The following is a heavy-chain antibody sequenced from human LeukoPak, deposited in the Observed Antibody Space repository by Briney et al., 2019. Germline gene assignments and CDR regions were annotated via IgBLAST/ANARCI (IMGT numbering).Heavy chain of an antibody. CDR3: ARADRAGGYDY. CDR1: GFTFTNYG. D-gene: IGHD3-16*01. J-gene: IGHJ4*02. V-gene: IGHV3-33*01. Sequence: GGSLRLSCAASGFTFTNYGMHWVRQAPGKGLEWVAVLWYGGSNKFYADSVKGRFTISRDNSNNTLYLQMNSLRAEDTAVYYCARADRAGGYDYWGQGTLVTVSS. CDR2: LWYGGSNK.